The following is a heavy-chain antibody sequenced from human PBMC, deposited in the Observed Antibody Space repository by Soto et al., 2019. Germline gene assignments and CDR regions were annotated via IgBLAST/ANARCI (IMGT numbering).Heavy chain of an antibody. CDR2: IYYSGST. CDR1: GGSISSYY. V-gene: IGHV4-59*08. D-gene: IGHD5-12*01. CDR3: ARGGYDSTKFDY. Sequence: SETLSLTCTVSGGSISSYYWSWIRQPPGKGLEWIGYIYYSGSTNYNPSLKSRVTISVDTSKNQFSLKLSSVTAADTAMYYCARGGYDSTKFDYWGQGTLVTVSS. J-gene: IGHJ4*02.